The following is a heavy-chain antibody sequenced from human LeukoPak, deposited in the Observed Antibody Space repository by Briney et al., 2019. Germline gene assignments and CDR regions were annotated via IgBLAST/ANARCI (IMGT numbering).Heavy chain of an antibody. CDR1: GFTFSSNY. CDR3: ARDANGVPFDY. J-gene: IGHJ4*02. D-gene: IGHD2-8*01. CDR2: IYSGGST. V-gene: IGHV3-53*01. Sequence: GGSLRLSCAASGFTFSSNYMSWVRQAPGKGLEWVSVIYSGGSTYYADSVKGRFTISRDNSKNTLYRQMNSLRAEDAAVYYCARDANGVPFDYWGQGTLVTVSS.